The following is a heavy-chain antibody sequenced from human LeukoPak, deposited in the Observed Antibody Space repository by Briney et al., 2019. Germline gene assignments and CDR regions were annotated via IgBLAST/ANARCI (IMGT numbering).Heavy chain of an antibody. Sequence: GRSLRLSCEASGFTFDDYAMHWVRQAPGKGLEWVSGISWNSGRIGYADSVKGRFTISRDNAKNSLYLQMNSLRVEDTALYYCAKDFYRLGEFDAFDNWGQGTIVTVSS. CDR2: ISWNSGRI. CDR1: GFTFDDYA. J-gene: IGHJ3*02. V-gene: IGHV3-9*01. CDR3: AKDFYRLGEFDAFDN. D-gene: IGHD3-16*01.